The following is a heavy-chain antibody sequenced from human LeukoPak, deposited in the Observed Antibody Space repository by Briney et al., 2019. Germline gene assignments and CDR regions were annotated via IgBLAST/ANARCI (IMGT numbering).Heavy chain of an antibody. CDR2: ISWNGYST. J-gene: IGHJ3*02. D-gene: IGHD6-19*01. CDR1: GFTFDDYA. V-gene: IGHV3-43D*03. Sequence: GGSLRLSCAASGFTFDDYAIHWVRQAPGKGLEGVSLISWNGYSTYYADSVKGRFTISRDNSKNSLYLQMNSLRAEDMALYYCAKGTRAVAGTDAFDIWGQGTMVTISS. CDR3: AKGTRAVAGTDAFDI.